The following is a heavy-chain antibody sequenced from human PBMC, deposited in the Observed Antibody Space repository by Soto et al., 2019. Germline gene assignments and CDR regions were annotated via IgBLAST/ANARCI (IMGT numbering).Heavy chain of an antibody. D-gene: IGHD2-21*01. CDR3: AREGRDGYRAFDI. V-gene: IGHV3-21*01. CDR2: ISSSSSYI. Sequence: LRLSCAASGFTFSSYSMNWVRQAPGKGLEWVSSISSSSSYIYYADSVKGRFTISRDNAKNSLYLQMNSLRAEDTAVYYCAREGRDGYRAFDIWGQGTMVTVSS. CDR1: GFTFSSYS. J-gene: IGHJ3*02.